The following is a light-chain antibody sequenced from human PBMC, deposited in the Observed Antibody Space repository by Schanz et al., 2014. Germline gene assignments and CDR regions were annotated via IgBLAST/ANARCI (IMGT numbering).Light chain of an antibody. CDR2: EAS. CDR3: QQYNSPLT. V-gene: IGKV1-5*01. Sequence: DIQLTQSPSTLSASVGDRVTITCRARQSISSWLAWYQQAPGKAPKLLISEASILESGVPSRFSGTGSGTEFTLTISSLQPDDFATYYCQQYNSPLTFGGGTKVEIK. CDR1: QSISSW. J-gene: IGKJ4*01.